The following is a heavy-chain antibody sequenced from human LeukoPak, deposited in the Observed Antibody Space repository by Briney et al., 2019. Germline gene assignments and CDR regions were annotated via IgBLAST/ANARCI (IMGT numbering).Heavy chain of an antibody. J-gene: IGHJ4*02. V-gene: IGHV4-4*07. D-gene: IGHD3-16*02. CDR2: IYTSGST. CDR3: AGVMITFGGVIVTPKTLYYFDY. CDR1: GGSIGSYY. Sequence: SETLSLTCTVSGGSIGSYYWSWIRQPAGKGLEWIGRIYTSGSTNYNPSLKSRVTMSVDTSKNQFSLKLSSVTAADTAVYYCAGVMITFGGVIVTPKTLYYFDYWGQGTLVTVSS.